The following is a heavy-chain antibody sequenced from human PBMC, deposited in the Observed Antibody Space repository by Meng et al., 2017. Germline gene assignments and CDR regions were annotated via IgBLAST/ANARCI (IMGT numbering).Heavy chain of an antibody. J-gene: IGHJ4*02. Sequence: GESLKISCAASGFTFSDYYMSWIRQAPGKGLEWVSYISSSGSTLYYADSVKGRFTISRDNAKNALYLKMNSLRAEDTAVYYCSRGVLRYFDWFPTAGYWGQGTLVTVSS. CDR3: SRGVLRYFDWFPTAGY. D-gene: IGHD3-9*01. CDR2: ISSSGSTL. CDR1: GFTFSDYY. V-gene: IGHV3-11*01.